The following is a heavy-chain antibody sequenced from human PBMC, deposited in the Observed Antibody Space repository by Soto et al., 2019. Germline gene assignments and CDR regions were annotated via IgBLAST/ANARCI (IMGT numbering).Heavy chain of an antibody. CDR1: GYTFTSYY. CDR2: INPSGGST. Sequence: QVQLVQSGAEVKKPGASVKVSCKASGYTFTSYYFHWVRQAPGQGLEWVGIINPSGGSTTYAQKFQGRLSMTRDTSTSTVNMELSSLRSEDTAVYYCAGEERIATGAKYYGMDVWGQGTTVSVSS. D-gene: IGHD6-13*01. V-gene: IGHV1-46*03. CDR3: AGEERIATGAKYYGMDV. J-gene: IGHJ6*02.